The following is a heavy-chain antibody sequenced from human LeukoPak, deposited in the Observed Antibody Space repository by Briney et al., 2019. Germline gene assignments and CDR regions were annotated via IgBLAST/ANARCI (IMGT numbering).Heavy chain of an antibody. J-gene: IGHJ5*02. Sequence: SETLSLTCAVSGGSISSGGYSWGWIRQPPGKGLEWIGYIYHSGSTYYNPSLKSRVTISVDRSKNQFSLKLSSVTAADTAVYYCARGYYYGSGSYNWFDPWGQGTLVTVSS. V-gene: IGHV4-30-2*01. CDR2: IYHSGST. CDR1: GGSISSGGYS. D-gene: IGHD3-10*01. CDR3: ARGYYYGSGSYNWFDP.